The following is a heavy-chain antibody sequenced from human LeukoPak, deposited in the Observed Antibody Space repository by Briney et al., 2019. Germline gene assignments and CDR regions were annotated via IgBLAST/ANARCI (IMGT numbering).Heavy chain of an antibody. J-gene: IGHJ5*02. V-gene: IGHV4-34*01. CDR2: INHSGST. Sequence: SETLSLTCAVYGGPFSGYYWSWIRQPPGKGLEWLGEINHSGSTNYNPSLKSRVTISLDTSNNQSTLKLSSVTAADTAVYNCARGKYCSSTSCYAGIWFDPWGQGTLVTVSS. D-gene: IGHD2-2*01. CDR1: GGPFSGYY. CDR3: ARGKYCSSTSCYAGIWFDP.